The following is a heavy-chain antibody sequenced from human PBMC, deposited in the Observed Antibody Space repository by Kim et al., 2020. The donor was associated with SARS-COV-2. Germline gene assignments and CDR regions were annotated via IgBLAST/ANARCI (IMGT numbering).Heavy chain of an antibody. CDR1: GFTFSSYG. CDR2: IWYDGSNK. Sequence: GGSLRLSCAASGFTFSSYGMHWVRQAPGKGLEWVAVIWYDGSNKYYADSVKGRFTISRDNSKNTLYLQMNSLRAEDTAVYYCARDGYYGSGSYPFDYWGQGTLVTVSS. V-gene: IGHV3-33*01. CDR3: ARDGYYGSGSYPFDY. D-gene: IGHD3-10*01. J-gene: IGHJ4*02.